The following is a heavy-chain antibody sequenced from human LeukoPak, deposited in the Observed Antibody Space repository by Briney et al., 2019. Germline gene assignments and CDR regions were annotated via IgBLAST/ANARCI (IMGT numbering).Heavy chain of an antibody. V-gene: IGHV3-7*01. CDR2: IKQDGSEK. D-gene: IGHD6-19*01. J-gene: IGHJ3*02. CDR3: AKDVRDSSGSHWDAFDI. Sequence: GGSLRLSCAASGFTFTSFWMSWVRLAPGKGLEWVANIKQDGSEKNYVDSVKGRFTISRDNAKNSMSLQMNSLRAEDTAVYYCAKDVRDSSGSHWDAFDIWGQGTMVTVSS. CDR1: GFTFTSFW.